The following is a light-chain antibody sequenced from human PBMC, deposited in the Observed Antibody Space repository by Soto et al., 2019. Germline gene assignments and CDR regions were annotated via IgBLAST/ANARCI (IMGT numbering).Light chain of an antibody. CDR1: QSVSNN. Sequence: EVVMTQSPATLSVSPGERVTLSCRASQSVSNNLVWYQQKPGQAPRVVIYKTSTGATGIPARFSGSGSGTEFTLTISSLQSEDVAFYYCQQYNDWPPITFGQGTRLEIK. V-gene: IGKV3-15*01. CDR2: KTS. J-gene: IGKJ5*01. CDR3: QQYNDWPPIT.